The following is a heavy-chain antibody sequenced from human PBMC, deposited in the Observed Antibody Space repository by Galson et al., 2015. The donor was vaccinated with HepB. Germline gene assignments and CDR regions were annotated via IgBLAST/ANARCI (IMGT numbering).Heavy chain of an antibody. D-gene: IGHD3-9*01. V-gene: IGHV3-48*03. CDR3: ARGAAIFYYGMDV. Sequence: SLRLSCAASGFDFSSYEMNWVRQAPGKGLEWVSNISSSDSIIYYADSVKGRFTISRDNAKNSLYLQMNSLRAEDTAVYYCARGAAIFYYGMDVWGQGTTVTVSS. J-gene: IGHJ6*02. CDR2: ISSSDSII. CDR1: GFDFSSYE.